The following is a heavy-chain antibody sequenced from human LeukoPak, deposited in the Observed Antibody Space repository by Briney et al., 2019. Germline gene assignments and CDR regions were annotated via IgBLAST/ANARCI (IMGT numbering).Heavy chain of an antibody. V-gene: IGHV3-7*01. CDR3: ARNTAAIVLRYFYFYMDV. Sequence: GGSLRLSCVVSGFTFSRSWMSWVRQAPGKGLEWVANIKVDGSEEYYMDSVKGRFTISRDNAKNSLYLQMNSLRAEDTAVYYCARNTAAIVLRYFYFYMDVWGKGTTVTVSS. CDR2: IKVDGSEE. D-gene: IGHD2-2*02. CDR1: GFTFSRSW. J-gene: IGHJ6*03.